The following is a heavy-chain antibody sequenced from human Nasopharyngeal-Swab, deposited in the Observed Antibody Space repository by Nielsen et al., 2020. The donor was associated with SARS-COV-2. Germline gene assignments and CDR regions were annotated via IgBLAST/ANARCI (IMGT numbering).Heavy chain of an antibody. CDR1: GGSISSGIYY. CDR3: ARDFGYKPLGWFDP. J-gene: IGHJ5*02. CDR2: IYYSGST. V-gene: IGHV4-31*03. Sequence: SETLSLTCTVSGGSISSGIYYWSWIHQHPGKGLEWIGYIYYSGSTYYNPSLESRLTISVDTSKNQFSLKLSSVTAADTAVYYCARDFGYKPLGWFDPWGQGTLVTVSS. D-gene: IGHD5-24*01.